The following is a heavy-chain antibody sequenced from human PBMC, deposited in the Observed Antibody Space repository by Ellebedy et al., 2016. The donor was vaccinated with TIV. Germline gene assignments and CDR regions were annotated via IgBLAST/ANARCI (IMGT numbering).Heavy chain of an antibody. Sequence: GESLKISXAASGFTFSSYSMNWVRQAPGKGLEWVSSISSDSSYIYYADSVKGRFTISRDNAKNSLYLQMNSLRAEDTAVYYCARDIVVVPAAIVSWIDYYYGMDVWGQGTTVTVSS. D-gene: IGHD2-2*01. J-gene: IGHJ6*02. CDR2: ISSDSSYI. V-gene: IGHV3-21*01. CDR1: GFTFSSYS. CDR3: ARDIVVVPAAIVSWIDYYYGMDV.